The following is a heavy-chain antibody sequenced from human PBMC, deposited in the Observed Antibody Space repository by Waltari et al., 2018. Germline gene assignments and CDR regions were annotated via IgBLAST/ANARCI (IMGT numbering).Heavy chain of an antibody. Sequence: QVQLQQWGAGLLKPSETLSLTCSVSGASFSAYYWGWVRHVPGKDLEWIGQIRHPGNTNYNPSLQSRVAISIDTSRNQFSLRVFSVTAADTGLYFCTRGGNYDFWSHRPFVDPWGQGTQVTVSS. V-gene: IGHV4-34*01. J-gene: IGHJ5*02. CDR1: GASFSAYY. D-gene: IGHD3-3*01. CDR3: TRGGNYDFWSHRPFVDP. CDR2: IRHPGNT.